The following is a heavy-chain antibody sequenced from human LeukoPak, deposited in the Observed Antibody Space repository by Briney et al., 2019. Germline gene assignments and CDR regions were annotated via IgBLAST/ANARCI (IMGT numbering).Heavy chain of an antibody. J-gene: IGHJ5*02. CDR1: GFTFSSYA. Sequence: GGSLRLSCTASGFTFSSYAMSWVRQAPGKGLEWVSSISDSGDTPYYADSVKGLFAISRDNSRNTLYLQMNSLRAEDTAVYYCAKGTQFGSTHWFDPWGQGTLVTVSS. D-gene: IGHD3-16*01. V-gene: IGHV3-23*01. CDR2: ISDSGDTP. CDR3: AKGTQFGSTHWFDP.